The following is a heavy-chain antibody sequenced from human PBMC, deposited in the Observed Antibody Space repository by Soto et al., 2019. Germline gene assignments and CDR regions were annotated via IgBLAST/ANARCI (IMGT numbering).Heavy chain of an antibody. CDR2: FDPDNGET. CDR3: ARGPRITIFGVAPRGWFDP. Sequence: ASVKVSCKVSGYTLTELSMHWVRQAPGKGLEWMGGFDPDNGETIYAQKFQGRVTMTEDTSTSTAYMELSSLRSDDTAVYYCARGPRITIFGVAPRGWFDPWGQGTLVTVSS. CDR1: GYTLTELS. V-gene: IGHV1-24*01. J-gene: IGHJ5*02. D-gene: IGHD3-3*01.